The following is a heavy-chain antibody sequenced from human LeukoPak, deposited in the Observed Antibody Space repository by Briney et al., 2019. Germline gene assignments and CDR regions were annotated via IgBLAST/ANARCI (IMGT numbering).Heavy chain of an antibody. V-gene: IGHV3-74*01. D-gene: IGHD3-9*01. J-gene: IGHJ3*02. CDR3: ARDMTGFNDAFDI. CDR2: INSDGSST. Sequence: PGGCLRLSCAASGFTFSSYWVHSVRQGPGKGLVWVSRINSDGSSTSYADSVKGRFTIPRDTAKNTLYLQMNSLRAEDTAVYYCARDMTGFNDAFDICGEGTMVTVSS. CDR1: GFTFSSYW.